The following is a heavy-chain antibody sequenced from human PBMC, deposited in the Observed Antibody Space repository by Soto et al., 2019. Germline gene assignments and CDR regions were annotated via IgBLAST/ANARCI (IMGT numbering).Heavy chain of an antibody. CDR2: ISDSGGST. CDR3: AKDADIVVVVAATAEYYSGMDV. J-gene: IGHJ6*02. CDR1: GFTFSSYA. D-gene: IGHD2-15*01. V-gene: IGHV3-23*01. Sequence: PGGSLRLSCAASGFTFSSYAMNWVRQAPGKGLEWVSVISDSGGSTYYADSVKGRFTISRDNSKNTLYLQMDSLRAEDTAVYYCAKDADIVVVVAATAEYYSGMDVWGQGTTVTVSS.